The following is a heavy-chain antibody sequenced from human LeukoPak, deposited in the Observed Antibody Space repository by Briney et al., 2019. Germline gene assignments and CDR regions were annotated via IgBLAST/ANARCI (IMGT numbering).Heavy chain of an antibody. CDR2: ISYDGSTK. Sequence: GRSLRLSCAASGFTFSSYAMHWVRQAPGKGLEWVAVISYDGSTKYYADSVKGRFTISRDNSKNTLYLQMNSLRAEDTAVYYCARGVVPAARDYWGQGTLVTVSS. D-gene: IGHD2-2*01. V-gene: IGHV3-30-3*01. J-gene: IGHJ4*02. CDR1: GFTFSSYA. CDR3: ARGVVPAARDY.